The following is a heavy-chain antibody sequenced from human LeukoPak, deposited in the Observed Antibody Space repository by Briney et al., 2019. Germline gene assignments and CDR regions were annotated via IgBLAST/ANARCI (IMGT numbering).Heavy chain of an antibody. D-gene: IGHD1-26*01. J-gene: IGHJ4*02. CDR1: GFTFSTSW. CDR2: IDSDGSTT. Sequence: PGGSLRPSCVVSGFTFSTSWMHWVRQAPGKGLVWVSRIDSDGSTTRYADSVKGRFTISRDNAQNTLYLQMNSLRAEDTAVYYCTREADGIVGATWFVYWGQGTLVTVSS. CDR3: TREADGIVGATWFVY. V-gene: IGHV3-74*01.